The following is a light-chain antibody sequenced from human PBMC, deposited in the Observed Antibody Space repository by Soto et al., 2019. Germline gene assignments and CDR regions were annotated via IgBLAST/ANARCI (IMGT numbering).Light chain of an antibody. Sequence: EIVMTHSPATLPVSLWERATLSCRASQSVSSNLAWYQQKPGQAPRFLIYGASTRATGNPARFSGSGSGTEFTLTISSLQSEDFAVYYCQQYDNWPLTIGGGTKVDIK. J-gene: IGKJ4*01. CDR3: QQYDNWPLT. CDR2: GAS. V-gene: IGKV3-15*01. CDR1: QSVSSN.